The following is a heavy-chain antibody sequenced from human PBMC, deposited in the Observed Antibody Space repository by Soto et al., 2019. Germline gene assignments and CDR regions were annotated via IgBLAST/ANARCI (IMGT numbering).Heavy chain of an antibody. D-gene: IGHD2-15*01. CDR3: ARTPYCSGGSCYFFDY. Sequence: GASVKVSCKASGYTFTSYAMHWVRQAPGQRLEWMGWINAGNGNTKYSQKFQGRVTITRDTSASTAYMELSSLRSEDTAVYYCARTPYCSGGSCYFFDYWGQGTLVTVSS. J-gene: IGHJ4*02. CDR1: GYTFTSYA. CDR2: INAGNGNT. V-gene: IGHV1-3*01.